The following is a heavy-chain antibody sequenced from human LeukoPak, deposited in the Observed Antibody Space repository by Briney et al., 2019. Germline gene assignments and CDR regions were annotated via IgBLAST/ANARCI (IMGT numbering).Heavy chain of an antibody. CDR2: INPDSGGT. CDR1: GYTFTGYY. J-gene: IGHJ4*02. V-gene: IGHV1-2*02. CDR3: ARGNQGGSYSPHFDY. Sequence: ASVKVSCKASGYTFTGYYMHWVRQAPGQGLEWMGWINPDSGGTNYAQEFQGRVTMTRDTSISTAYMELSRLRSDDTAVYYCARGNQGGSYSPHFDYWGQGTLVTVSS. D-gene: IGHD1-26*01.